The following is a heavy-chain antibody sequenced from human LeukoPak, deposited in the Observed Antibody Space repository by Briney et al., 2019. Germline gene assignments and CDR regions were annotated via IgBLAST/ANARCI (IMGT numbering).Heavy chain of an antibody. CDR2: ISAYNGNT. CDR1: GYTFTSYG. CDR3: ARDRYYYDSSGYYYRPPPLIDH. J-gene: IGHJ4*02. V-gene: IGHV1-18*01. Sequence: ASVKVSCKASGYTFTSYGISWVRQAPGQGLEWMGWISAYNGNTNYAQKLQGRVTMTTDTSTSTAYMELRSLRSDDTAVYYCARDRYYYDSSGYYYRPPPLIDHWGQGTLVTVSS. D-gene: IGHD3-22*01.